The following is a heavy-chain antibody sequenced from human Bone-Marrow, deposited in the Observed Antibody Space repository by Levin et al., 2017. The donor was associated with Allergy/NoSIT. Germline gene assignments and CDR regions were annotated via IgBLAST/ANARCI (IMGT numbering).Heavy chain of an antibody. D-gene: IGHD6-13*01. CDR2: ISYDGSNK. V-gene: IGHV3-30*18. Sequence: LSLTCAASGFTFSRYGMNWVRQAPGKGLEWVAVISYDGSNKYYADSVKGRFTISRDNSKNTVNLQMNNLSAEDTAVYYCAKDELYSSSWYAPQAFDIWGQGTMVTVSS. CDR3: AKDELYSSSWYAPQAFDI. CDR1: GFTFSRYG. J-gene: IGHJ3*02.